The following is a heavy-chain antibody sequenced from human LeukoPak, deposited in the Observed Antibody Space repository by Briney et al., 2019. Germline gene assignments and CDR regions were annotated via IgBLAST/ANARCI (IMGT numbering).Heavy chain of an antibody. Sequence: KPSETLSLTCTVSGVSVTNYYWAWIRQPAGKELEWIGRMYISGSTNYNPSLKSRVTISIDKTKNQFSLKLRSVTAADTAVYYCARDYLVGAPLDSWGQGTLVTVSP. CDR2: MYISGST. V-gene: IGHV4-4*07. J-gene: IGHJ4*02. CDR1: GVSVTNYY. CDR3: ARDYLVGAPLDS. D-gene: IGHD1-26*01.